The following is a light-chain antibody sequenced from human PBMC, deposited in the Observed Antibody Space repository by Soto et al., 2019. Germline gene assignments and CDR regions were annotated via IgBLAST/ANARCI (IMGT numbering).Light chain of an antibody. J-gene: IGKJ4*01. CDR2: AAS. V-gene: IGKV1D-16*01. CDR3: QQYNIYPLT. Sequence: DVQMTQSPSSLSASVGDRVTITCRASQDINSYLAWYQQKPGNAPKSLIYAASSLQTGVPSRFSGSESGTDFTLTISNLQPEDSPTYYCQQYNIYPLTFGGGTKVEIK. CDR1: QDINSY.